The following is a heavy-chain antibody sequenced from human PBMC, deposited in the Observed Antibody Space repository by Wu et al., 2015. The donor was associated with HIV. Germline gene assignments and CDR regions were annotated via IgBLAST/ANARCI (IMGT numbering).Heavy chain of an antibody. J-gene: IGHJ4*02. CDR1: GYTFTSYD. CDR3: ARGSPRGYSGYAKPRIDY. CDR2: MNPNSGNT. Sequence: QVQLMQSGTEVKKPGASVKVSCKASGYTFTSYDINWVRQATGQGLEWMGWMNPNSGNTGYAQKFQGRVTMTRNTSISTAYMELSSLRSEDTAVYYCARGSPRGYSGYAKPRIDYWGQGTLVTVSS. V-gene: IGHV1-8*01. D-gene: IGHD5-12*01.